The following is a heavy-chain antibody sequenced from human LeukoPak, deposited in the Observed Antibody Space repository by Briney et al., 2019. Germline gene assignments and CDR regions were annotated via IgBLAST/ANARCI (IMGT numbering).Heavy chain of an antibody. CDR3: AKAPYGSGSYYTDY. J-gene: IGHJ4*02. CDR1: GFTVSSNY. V-gene: IGHV3-53*01. CDR2: IYSGGST. D-gene: IGHD3-10*01. Sequence: GGSLRLSCAASGFTVSSNYMSWVRQAPGKGLEWVSVIYSGGSTYYADSVKGRFTISRDNSKNTLYLQMNSLRAEDTAVYYCAKAPYGSGSYYTDYWGQGTLVTVSS.